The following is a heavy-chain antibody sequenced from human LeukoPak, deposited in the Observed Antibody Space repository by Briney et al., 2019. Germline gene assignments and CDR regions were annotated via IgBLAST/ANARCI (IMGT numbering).Heavy chain of an antibody. CDR2: IYPRDGST. J-gene: IGHJ4*02. CDR3: ARDQEGFDY. Sequence: XIHXVXQAXXXXLEWMGMIYPRDGSTSYAQKFQGRVTVTRDTSTSTVHMELSGLRSEDTAVYYCARDQEGFDYWGQGTLVTVSS. CDR1: X. V-gene: IGHV1-46*01.